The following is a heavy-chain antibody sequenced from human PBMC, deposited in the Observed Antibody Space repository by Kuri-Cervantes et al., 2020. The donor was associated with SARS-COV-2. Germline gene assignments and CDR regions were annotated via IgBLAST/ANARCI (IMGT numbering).Heavy chain of an antibody. CDR2: ISSSSSYI. J-gene: IGHJ4*02. V-gene: IGHV3-21*01. D-gene: IGHD6-13*01. Sequence: GESLKISCAASGFTFSSYGMHWVRQAPGKGLEWVSSISSSSSYIYYADSVKGRFTISRDNAKNSLYLQMNSLRAEDTAVYYCAREGYSSSWYVYWGQGTLVTVSS. CDR3: AREGYSSSWYVY. CDR1: GFTFSSYG.